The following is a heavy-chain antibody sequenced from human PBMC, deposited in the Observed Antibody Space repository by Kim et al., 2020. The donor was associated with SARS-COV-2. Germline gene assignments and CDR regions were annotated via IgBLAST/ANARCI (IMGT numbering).Heavy chain of an antibody. CDR3: AKLLSSGSYWRGTDY. J-gene: IGHJ4*02. CDR2: ISGSGGAT. D-gene: IGHD3-10*01. CDR1: GFTFSSYA. Sequence: GGSLRLSCAASGFTFSSYAMSWVRQAPGMGLEWVSGISGSGGATYYADSVKGRFTTSRDNSKNTLFLQMNSLRADDTAVYYCAKLLSSGSYWRGTDYWGQGTLVTVSS. V-gene: IGHV3-23*01.